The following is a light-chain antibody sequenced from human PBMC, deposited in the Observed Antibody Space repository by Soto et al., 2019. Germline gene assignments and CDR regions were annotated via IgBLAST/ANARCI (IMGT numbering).Light chain of an antibody. CDR1: SSDVGGYNY. CDR2: DVS. J-gene: IGLJ2*01. CDR3: SSYTSSSTVV. V-gene: IGLV2-14*01. Sequence: QSALTQPSSVSGSPGQSLTISFTGTSSDVGGYNYVSWYQQHPGKAPKLMIYDVSNRPSGVSNRFSGSKSGNTATLTISGLQAEDEADYYCSSYTSSSTVVFGGGTKLTVL.